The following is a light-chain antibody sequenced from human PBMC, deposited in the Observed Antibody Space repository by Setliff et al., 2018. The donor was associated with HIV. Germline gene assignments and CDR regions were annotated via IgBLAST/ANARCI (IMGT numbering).Light chain of an antibody. Sequence: VLTQPPSASGTPGQRITISCSGSSSNIGINSVNWYQQVPGTAPKLLIYSNDQWPSGVPDRFSGSKSGTSASLAISGLQSEDGADYYCAAWDDSLNGYVFRSGTKV. J-gene: IGLJ1*01. CDR2: SND. CDR1: SSNIGINS. CDR3: AAWDDSLNGYV. V-gene: IGLV1-44*01.